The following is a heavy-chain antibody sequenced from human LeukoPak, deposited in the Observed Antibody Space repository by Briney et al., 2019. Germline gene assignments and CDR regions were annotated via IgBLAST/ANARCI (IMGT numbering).Heavy chain of an antibody. CDR1: GFTFSSYS. J-gene: IGHJ4*02. Sequence: SGGSLRLSCAASGFTFSSYSMNWVRQAPGKGLEWVSSISSSSSYIYYADSVKGRFTISRDNAKNSLYLQMNSLRAEDTAVYYCARTPGALWFGELLDPLIDYWGQGTLVTVSS. V-gene: IGHV3-21*01. CDR2: ISSSSSYI. D-gene: IGHD3-10*01. CDR3: ARTPGALWFGELLDPLIDY.